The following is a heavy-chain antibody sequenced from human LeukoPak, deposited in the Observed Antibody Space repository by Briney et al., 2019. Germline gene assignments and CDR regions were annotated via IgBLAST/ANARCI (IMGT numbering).Heavy chain of an antibody. J-gene: IGHJ4*02. CDR1: GSTFTNYW. D-gene: IGHD6-19*01. CDR2: IYPGDSDT. V-gene: IGHV5-51*01. CDR3: ARPGTVAAYFYY. Sequence: PGASLQISCQGSGSTFTNYWIACVRHLPGKGLEWMGIIYPGDSDTRYSPSFQAQLTFSPAKSTNTAYLQWSSLKASDTAMYYCARPGTVAAYFYYWGQGTLVTVSS.